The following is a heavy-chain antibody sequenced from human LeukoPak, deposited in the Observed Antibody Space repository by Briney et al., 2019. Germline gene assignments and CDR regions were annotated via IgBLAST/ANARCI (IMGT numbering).Heavy chain of an antibody. CDR1: GGSISSYY. V-gene: IGHV4-59*12. CDR2: IYYSGST. Sequence: SETLSLTCTVSGGSISSYYWSWIRQPPGKGLEWIGYIYYSGSTNYNPSLKSRVTISVDTSKNQFSLKLSSVTAADTAVYYCARRAARKTAARYYMDVWGKGTTVTVSS. J-gene: IGHJ6*03. CDR3: ARRAARKTAARYYMDV. D-gene: IGHD1-14*01.